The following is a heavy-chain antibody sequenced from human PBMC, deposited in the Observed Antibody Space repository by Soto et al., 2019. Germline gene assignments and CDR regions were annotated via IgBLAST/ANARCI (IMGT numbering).Heavy chain of an antibody. J-gene: IGHJ6*02. CDR2: IIPVFGTP. Sequence: QVQLVQSGAEVKKPGSSVKVSCKASGGSLSNYGISWVRQAPGQGLEWMGAIIPVFGTPNYAQKFQDRVTVXGXQSTTTVYMEVRSLTSEDTAVYYCARGDATKIVVTTYYAMDVWGQGTTVTVSS. CDR3: ARGDATKIVVTTYYAMDV. CDR1: GGSLSNYG. V-gene: IGHV1-69*12. D-gene: IGHD3-22*01.